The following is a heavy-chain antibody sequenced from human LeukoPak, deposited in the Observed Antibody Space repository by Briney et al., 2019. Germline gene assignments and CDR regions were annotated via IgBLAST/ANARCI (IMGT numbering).Heavy chain of an antibody. V-gene: IGHV3-48*03. CDR1: GFTFSSYE. Sequence: GGSLRLSCAASGFTFSSYEMNWVRQAPGKGLEWVSYISSSGSTIYYADSVKGRFTISRDNSKNTLYLQMNSLRAEDTAVYYCAKGSLSMVRGVTHPYWGQGTLVTVSS. J-gene: IGHJ4*02. CDR2: ISSSGSTI. CDR3: AKGSLSMVRGVTHPY. D-gene: IGHD3-10*01.